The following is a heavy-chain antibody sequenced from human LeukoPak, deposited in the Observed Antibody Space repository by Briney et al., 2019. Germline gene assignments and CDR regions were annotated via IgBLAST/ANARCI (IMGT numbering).Heavy chain of an antibody. CDR1: GGSISSGGYY. CDR3: ARDRSGYEVDY. CDR2: IYHSGST. J-gene: IGHJ4*02. V-gene: IGHV4-30-2*01. D-gene: IGHD5-12*01. Sequence: SETLSLTCTVSGGSISSGGYYWSWIRQPPGKGLEWIGYIYHSGSTYYNPSLKSRVTISVDRSKNQFSLKLSSVTAADTAVYYCARDRSGYEVDYWGQGTLVTVSS.